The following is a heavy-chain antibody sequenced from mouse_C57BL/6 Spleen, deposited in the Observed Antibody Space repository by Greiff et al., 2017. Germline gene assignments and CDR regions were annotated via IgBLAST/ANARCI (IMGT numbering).Heavy chain of an antibody. J-gene: IGHJ4*01. CDR1: GYTFTDYN. Sequence: VQLQQSGPELVKPGASVKIPCKASGYTFTDYNMDWVKQSHGKSLEWIGDINPNNGGTNYNQKFKGKATLTVDKSSSTAYMKLRSLTAEDTAVYYCARWLRSAMDYRGQGTSVTVSS. D-gene: IGHD3-2*02. CDR3: ARWLRSAMDY. CDR2: INPNNGGT. V-gene: IGHV1-18*01.